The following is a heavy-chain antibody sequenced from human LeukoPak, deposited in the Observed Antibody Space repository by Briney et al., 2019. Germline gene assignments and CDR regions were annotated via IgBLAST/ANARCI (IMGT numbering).Heavy chain of an antibody. J-gene: IGHJ4*02. Sequence: GGSLRLSCAASGFTFSSYGMHGVRQAPGKGLEGGAVISYEGSNKDYADSVKGRFTISRDNSKNTLYLQMNSLRAEDTAVYYCAKDYGSSSWYPDYFDYWGQGTLVTVSS. V-gene: IGHV3-30*18. CDR1: GFTFSSYG. CDR2: ISYEGSNK. CDR3: AKDYGSSSWYPDYFDY. D-gene: IGHD6-13*01.